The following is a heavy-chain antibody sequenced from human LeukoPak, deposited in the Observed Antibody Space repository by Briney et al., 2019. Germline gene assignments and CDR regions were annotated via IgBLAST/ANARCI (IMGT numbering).Heavy chain of an antibody. Sequence: SLSLTCAANGGSFSGYYWNWIRQPPGKRLEWIGKIIHGGSANYSPSLKRRVTISVETSKNQFSLKLTSVTAADTAVYYCARGPPVHYYDGSGYYYFDYWGQGALVTVSS. J-gene: IGHJ4*02. D-gene: IGHD3-22*01. V-gene: IGHV4-34*01. CDR1: GGSFSGYY. CDR2: IIHGGSA. CDR3: ARGPPVHYYDGSGYYYFDY.